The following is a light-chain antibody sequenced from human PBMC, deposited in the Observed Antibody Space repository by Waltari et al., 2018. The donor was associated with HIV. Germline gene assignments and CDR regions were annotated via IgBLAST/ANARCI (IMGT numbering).Light chain of an antibody. Sequence: EIVLTQSPGTLSLSPGESATLSCSASQLVGSNYLAWYQQKPGQAPRPLIADASTRATAIPDRFSGSGSGTDFTRTISRLEPEDFAVYYCQQYGSSPLFTFGPGTKVDIK. CDR2: DAS. CDR3: QQYGSSPLFT. V-gene: IGKV3-20*01. CDR1: QLVGSNY. J-gene: IGKJ3*01.